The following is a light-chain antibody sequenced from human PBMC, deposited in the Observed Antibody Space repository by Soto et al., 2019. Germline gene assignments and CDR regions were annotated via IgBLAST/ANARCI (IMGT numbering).Light chain of an antibody. J-gene: IGLJ1*01. CDR2: DVS. CDR3: SSFSNSDTPYV. Sequence: QSALAQPASVSGSPGQSITISCAGTSRDIGRYDFVSWYQQHPGEAPKLMIFDVSDRPSGVSDRFSGSKSGDTASLTISGLQAEDEADYYCSSFSNSDTPYVFGTGTKLTVL. CDR1: SRDIGRYDF. V-gene: IGLV2-14*03.